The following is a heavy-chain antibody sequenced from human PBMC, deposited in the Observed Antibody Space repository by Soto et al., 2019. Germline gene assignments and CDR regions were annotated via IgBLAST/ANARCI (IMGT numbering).Heavy chain of an antibody. CDR3: ARDLRYFDWFFDY. CDR1: GGSISSYY. V-gene: IGHV4-38-2*02. J-gene: IGHJ4*02. Sequence: LETLSLTCTVSGGSISSYYWGWIRQPPGKGLEWIGSIYHSGSTYYNPSLKSRVTISVDTSKNQFSLKLSSVTAADTAVYYCARDLRYFDWFFDYWGQGTLVTVSS. D-gene: IGHD3-9*01. CDR2: IYHSGST.